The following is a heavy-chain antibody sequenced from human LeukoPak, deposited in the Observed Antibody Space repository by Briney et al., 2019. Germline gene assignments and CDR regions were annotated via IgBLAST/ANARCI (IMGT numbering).Heavy chain of an antibody. D-gene: IGHD4/OR15-4a*01. CDR3: AKSGLSRFDY. V-gene: IGHV3-23*01. J-gene: IGHJ4*02. CDR2: VSGSGGNT. CDR1: GFTFSNYW. Sequence: GGSLRLSCAASGFTFSNYWMHWVRQAPGKGLEWVSSVSGSGGNTHYADSVKGRFTISRDNSKNTLSLQMNSLRAEDTAVYYCAKSGLSRFDYWGQGTLVTVSS.